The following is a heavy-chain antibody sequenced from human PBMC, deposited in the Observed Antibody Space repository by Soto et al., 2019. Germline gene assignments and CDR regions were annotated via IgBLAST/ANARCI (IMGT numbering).Heavy chain of an antibody. J-gene: IGHJ4*02. D-gene: IGHD4-17*01. CDR2: ISAYSGNT. Sequence: GASVKVSCKASGYTFTSYGISWVRQAPGQGLEWMGWISAYSGNTNYAQKLQGRVTMTTDTSTSTAYMDLRSLRSDDTAAYYCARKNDYGDFDYWGQGTLVTVSS. CDR1: GYTFTSYG. CDR3: ARKNDYGDFDY. V-gene: IGHV1-18*01.